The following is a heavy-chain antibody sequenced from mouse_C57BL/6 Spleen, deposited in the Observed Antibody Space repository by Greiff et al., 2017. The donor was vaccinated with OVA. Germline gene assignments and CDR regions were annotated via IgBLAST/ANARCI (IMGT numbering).Heavy chain of an antibody. J-gene: IGHJ2*01. CDR1: GFNIKDDY. CDR2: IDPENGDT. CDR3: TDSSGLDY. D-gene: IGHD3-2*02. Sequence: EVKLVESGAELVRPGASVKLSCTASGFNIKDDYMHWVKQRPEQGLEWIGWIDPENGDTEYASKFQGKATITADTSSNTAYLQLSSLTSEDTAVYYCTDSSGLDYWGQGTTLTVSS. V-gene: IGHV14-4*01.